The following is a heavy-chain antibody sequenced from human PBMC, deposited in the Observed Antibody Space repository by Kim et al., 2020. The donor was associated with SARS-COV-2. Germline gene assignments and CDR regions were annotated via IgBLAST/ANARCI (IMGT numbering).Heavy chain of an antibody. J-gene: IGHJ6*04. CDR2: IKQDGSEK. CDR3: ARESRGYSGYDSYYYGMDV. Sequence: GGSRRLSCAASGFTFSSYWMSWDRQAPGKGLECVANIKQDGSEKYYVDSVKGRFTISRDNAKNSLYLQMNSLRAEDTAVYYCARESRGYSGYDSYYYGMDVWGKGTRVTVSS. CDR1: GFTFSSYW. V-gene: IGHV3-7*03. D-gene: IGHD5-12*01.